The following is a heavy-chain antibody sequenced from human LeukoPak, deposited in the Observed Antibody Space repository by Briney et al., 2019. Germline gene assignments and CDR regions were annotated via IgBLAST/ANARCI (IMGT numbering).Heavy chain of an antibody. CDR2: ISYDGSNK. CDR1: GLTFSSYA. V-gene: IGHV3-30-3*01. Sequence: GGSLRLSCAASGLTFSSYAMHWVRQAPGKGLEWVAVISYDGSNKYYADSVKGRFTISRDNSKNTLYLQMNSLRAEDTAVYYCARDHFSSGWYYWGQGTLVTVSS. D-gene: IGHD6-19*01. CDR3: ARDHFSSGWYY. J-gene: IGHJ4*02.